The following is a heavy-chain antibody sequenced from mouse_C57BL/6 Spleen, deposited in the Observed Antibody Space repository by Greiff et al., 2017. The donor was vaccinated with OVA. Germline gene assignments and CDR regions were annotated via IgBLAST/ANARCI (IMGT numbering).Heavy chain of an antibody. CDR1: GYTFTSYW. CDR2: IDPSDSYT. V-gene: IGHV1-59*01. Sequence: VKLQQPGAELVRPGTSVKLSCKASGYTFTSYWMHWVKQRPGQGLEWIGVIDPSDSYTNYNQKFKGKATLTADTSSSTAYMQLSSLTSEDSAVYYCAREKGSYGSSYVPYFDYWGQGTTLTVSS. D-gene: IGHD1-1*01. CDR3: AREKGSYGSSYVPYFDY. J-gene: IGHJ2*01.